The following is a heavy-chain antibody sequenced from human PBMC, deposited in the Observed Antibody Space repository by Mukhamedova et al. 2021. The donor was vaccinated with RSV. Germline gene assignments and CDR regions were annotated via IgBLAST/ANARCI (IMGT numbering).Heavy chain of an antibody. V-gene: IGHV5-51*01. J-gene: IGHJ4*02. CDR2: T. D-gene: IGHD2-2*01. CDR3: ARCPSSTSCYVDN. Sequence: TRYSPSFQGQVTISADKSISTAYLQWSSLKASDTAMYYCARCPSSTSCYVDNWGQGTLVTVSS.